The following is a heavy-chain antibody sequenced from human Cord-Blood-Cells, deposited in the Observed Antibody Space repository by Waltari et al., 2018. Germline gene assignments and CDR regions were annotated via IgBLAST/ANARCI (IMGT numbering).Heavy chain of an antibody. J-gene: IGHJ4*02. CDR1: GGSSSGYY. V-gene: IGHV4-34*01. Sequence: QVQLQQWGAGLLKPSETLSLTCAVYGGSSSGYYWTGIRQPPGKGLEWIGEINHSGSTNYNPSLKSRVTISVDTSKNQFSLKLSSVTAADTAVYYCARGRGYSSGWYYFDYWGQGTLVTVSS. CDR2: INHSGST. CDR3: ARGRGYSSGWYYFDY. D-gene: IGHD6-19*01.